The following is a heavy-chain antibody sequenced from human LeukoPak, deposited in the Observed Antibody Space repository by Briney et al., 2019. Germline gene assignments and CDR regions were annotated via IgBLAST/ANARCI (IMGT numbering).Heavy chain of an antibody. V-gene: IGHV3-49*04. D-gene: IGHD3-16*01. CDR3: TSPFGGPIPYYVVDV. CDR1: GFTFGDYA. J-gene: IGHJ6*04. Sequence: GGSLRLSCTASGFTFGDYAMSWVRQAPGKGLEWVGFIRSKAYGGTTEYAASVKGRFTISRDDSKSIAYLQMNSLKTEDTAVYYCTSPFGGPIPYYVVDVWGKGTTVTVSS. CDR2: IRSKAYGGTT.